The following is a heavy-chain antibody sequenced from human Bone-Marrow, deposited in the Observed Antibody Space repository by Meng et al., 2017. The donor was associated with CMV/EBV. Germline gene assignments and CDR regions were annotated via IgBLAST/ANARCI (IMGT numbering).Heavy chain of an antibody. J-gene: IGHJ3*02. Sequence: GESLKISCAASGFTFSNYGMSWVRQAPGEGLEWVSSISSSGTYIYYADSLKGRFTISRDKAKNSLYLQMNSLRADDTAVYYCARDDPYCSSTSCYTSFAFDISGQGTMVTVSS. D-gene: IGHD2-2*02. V-gene: IGHV3-21*01. CDR3: ARDDPYCSSTSCYTSFAFDI. CDR2: ISSSGTYI. CDR1: GFTFSNYG.